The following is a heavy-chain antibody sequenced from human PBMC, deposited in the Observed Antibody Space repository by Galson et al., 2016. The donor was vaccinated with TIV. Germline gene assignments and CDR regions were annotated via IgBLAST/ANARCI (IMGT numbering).Heavy chain of an antibody. J-gene: IGHJ6*02. CDR1: GVSISGHY. CDR2: IYYSDSR. Sequence: SETLSLTCSVSGVSISGHYWSWIRQPPGKGLEWIGFIYYSDSRNYNPSLESRVSIPLDTSQNQFSLQLRSVTAADTAVYYCARGGRSSSAYYYYGMDVWGQGTTVTVSS. CDR3: ARGGRSSSAYYYYGMDV. D-gene: IGHD6-6*01. V-gene: IGHV4-59*11.